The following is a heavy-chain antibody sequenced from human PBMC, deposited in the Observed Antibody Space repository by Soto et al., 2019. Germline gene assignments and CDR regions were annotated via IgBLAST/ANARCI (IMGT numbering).Heavy chain of an antibody. V-gene: IGHV3-33*01. J-gene: IGHJ6*02. D-gene: IGHD6-19*01. CDR1: GFTFSSYG. Sequence: QVQLVESGGGVVQPGRSLRLSCAASGFTFSSYGMHWVRQAPGKGLEGVAVIWYDGSNKYYADSVKGRFTISRDNSKNTLYLQMNSLRAEDTAVYYCARGIAVAGTSYYYYYGMDVWGQGTTVTVSS. CDR3: ARGIAVAGTSYYYYYGMDV. CDR2: IWYDGSNK.